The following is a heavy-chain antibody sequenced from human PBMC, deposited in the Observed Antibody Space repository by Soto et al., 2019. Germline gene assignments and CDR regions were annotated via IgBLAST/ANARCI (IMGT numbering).Heavy chain of an antibody. D-gene: IGHD4-17*01. CDR3: ARIFYGDYDYYGMDV. CDR1: GFTFSSYA. J-gene: IGHJ6*02. V-gene: IGHV3-33*01. Sequence: QVQLVESGGGVVQPGRSLRLSCAESGFTFSSYALHWVRQAPGKGLEWVALIWYDGSNKYYADSVKGRFTISRDNSKNTMYRQMNRLRAEDTAVYYCARIFYGDYDYYGMDVCGQGITVTVSS. CDR2: IWYDGSNK.